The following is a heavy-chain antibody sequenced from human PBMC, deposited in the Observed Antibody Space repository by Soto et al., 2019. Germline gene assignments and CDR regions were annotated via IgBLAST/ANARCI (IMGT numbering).Heavy chain of an antibody. CDR3: ARDGVVVPAATGFDY. V-gene: IGHV1-18*01. Sequence: ASVKVYCKASGYTFTSYGISWVRQAPGQGLEWMGWISAYNGNTNYAQKLQGRVTMTTDTSTSTAYMELRSLRSDDTAVYYCARDGVVVPAATGFDYWGQGTLVTVSS. CDR2: ISAYNGNT. D-gene: IGHD2-2*01. J-gene: IGHJ4*02. CDR1: GYTFTSYG.